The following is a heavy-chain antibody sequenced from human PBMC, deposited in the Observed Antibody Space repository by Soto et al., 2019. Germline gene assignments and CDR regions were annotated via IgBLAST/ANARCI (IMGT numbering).Heavy chain of an antibody. CDR1: GGSISSGGYY. J-gene: IGHJ6*02. CDR3: AGDEGGYGDSYGIYD. V-gene: IGHV4-31*03. D-gene: IGHD3-10*01. Sequence: QVQLQESGPGLVKPSQTLSLTCTVSGGSISSGGYYWSWIRQHPGKGLEWFGYIYYSWSTYYNPSLKSRVTIATDTSKSLFSLKLGSVSAAATAVYYCAGDEGGYGDSYGIYDSGQGTTVTVSS. CDR2: IYYSWST.